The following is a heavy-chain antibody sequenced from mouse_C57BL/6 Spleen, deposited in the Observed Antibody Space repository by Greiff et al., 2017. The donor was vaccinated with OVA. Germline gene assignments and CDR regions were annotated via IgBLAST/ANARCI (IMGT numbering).Heavy chain of an antibody. J-gene: IGHJ3*01. CDR3: AREEIYYGNYGWFAY. Sequence: VQLQQSGPELVKPGASVKMSCKASGYTFTDYNMHWVKQSHGKSLEWIGYINPNNGGTSYNQKFKGKATLTVNKSSSTAYMELRSLTSEDSAVYYCAREEIYYGNYGWFAYWGQGTLVTVSA. D-gene: IGHD2-1*01. CDR1: GYTFTDYN. V-gene: IGHV1-22*01. CDR2: INPNNGGT.